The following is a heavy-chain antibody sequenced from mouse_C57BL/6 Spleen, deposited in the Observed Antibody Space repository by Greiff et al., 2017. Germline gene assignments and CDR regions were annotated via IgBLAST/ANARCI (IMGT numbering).Heavy chain of an antibody. V-gene: IGHV1-52*01. CDR3: AAFTTVVAGDWYFDV. Sequence: QVQLQQPGAELVRPGSSVKLSCKASGYTFTSYWMHWVKQRPIQGLEWIGNIDPSDSETHYNQKFKDKATLTVEKSSSTAYMQLSSLTSEDSAVYYCAAFTTVVAGDWYFDVWGTGTTVTVSS. J-gene: IGHJ1*03. D-gene: IGHD1-1*01. CDR1: GYTFTSYW. CDR2: IDPSDSET.